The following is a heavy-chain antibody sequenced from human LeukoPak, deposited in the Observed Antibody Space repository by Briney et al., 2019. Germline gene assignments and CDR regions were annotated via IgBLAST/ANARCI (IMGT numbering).Heavy chain of an antibody. CDR3: GALFAPPEFNRIVGATTTDY. V-gene: IGHV1-69*13. D-gene: IGHD1-26*01. J-gene: IGHJ4*02. Sequence: ASVKVSCKASGGTFSSYAISWVRQAPGQGLEWMGGIIPIFGTANYAQKFQGRVTITAHESTSTAYMELSSLRSEDTAVYYCGALFAPPEFNRIVGATTTDYWGQGTLVTVSS. CDR1: GGTFSSYA. CDR2: IIPIFGTA.